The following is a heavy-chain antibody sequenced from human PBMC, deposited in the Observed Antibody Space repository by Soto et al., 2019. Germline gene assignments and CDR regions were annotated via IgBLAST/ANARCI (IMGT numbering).Heavy chain of an antibody. V-gene: IGHV1-58*01. CDR1: GFTFTSSA. D-gene: IGHD1-26*01. CDR3: AAEVGATPYYYYGMDV. Sequence: GASVKVSCKASGFTFTSSAVQWVRQARGQRLEWIGWIVVGSGNTNYAQKFQERVTITRDMSTSTAYMELSSLRSEDTAVYYCAAEVGATPYYYYGMDVWGQGSTVTVSS. CDR2: IVVGSGNT. J-gene: IGHJ6*02.